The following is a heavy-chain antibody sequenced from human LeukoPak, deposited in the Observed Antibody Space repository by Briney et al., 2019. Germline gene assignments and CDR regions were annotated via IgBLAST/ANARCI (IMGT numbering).Heavy chain of an antibody. V-gene: IGHV1-2*02. J-gene: IGHJ6*03. CDR1: GYTFTGYY. CDR2: INPSSGGT. CDR3: ARGVVAATFYYYMDV. Sequence: EASVKVSCKPSGYTFTGYYMHWVRQAPGQGLEWMGWINPSSGGTNYPQKFQGRVTMTRDTSLSTAYMELSGLRSDDTAVYYCARGVVAATFYYYMDVWDKGTTVTVSS. D-gene: IGHD2-15*01.